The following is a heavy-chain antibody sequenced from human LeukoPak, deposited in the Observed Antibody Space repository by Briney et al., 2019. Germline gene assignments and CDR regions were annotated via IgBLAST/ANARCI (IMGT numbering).Heavy chain of an antibody. CDR1: GVSINSAEYY. J-gene: IGHJ5*02. CDR3: ARVQEPYRTTLTPAPWFDP. D-gene: IGHD2/OR15-2a*01. CDR2: VYNSGST. Sequence: SETLSLTCTVSGVSINSAEYYWSWLRQPPGKGLEWIGYVYNSGSTYVNPSLQSRLSLSVDMSKNQFSLKLISLTAADTAVYYCARVQEPYRTTLTPAPWFDPWGQGTLVTVSS. V-gene: IGHV4-30-4*01.